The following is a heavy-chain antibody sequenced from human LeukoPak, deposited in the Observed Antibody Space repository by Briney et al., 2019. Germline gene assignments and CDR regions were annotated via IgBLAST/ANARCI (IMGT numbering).Heavy chain of an antibody. Sequence: PGRSLRPSSPPSAFTSSSFAMHCDSHAQDRGLGWVAVIPYVVSNKYYADSVRGRFTISRDNSKNTLYLQMNSLRAEDTAVYYCARESVGRITMIVNLVRGAFDIWGQGTMVTVSS. CDR1: AFTSSSFA. D-gene: IGHD3-22*01. CDR3: ARESVGRITMIVNLVRGAFDI. CDR2: IPYVVSNK. J-gene: IGHJ3*02. V-gene: IGHV3-30*04.